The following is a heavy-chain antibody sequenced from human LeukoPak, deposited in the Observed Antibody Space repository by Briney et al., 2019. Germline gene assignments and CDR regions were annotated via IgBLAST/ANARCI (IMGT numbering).Heavy chain of an antibody. J-gene: IGHJ5*02. Sequence: TSETLSLTCTVSGGSISSSSYYWGWIRQPPGKGLEWIGSIYYSGSTYYNPSLKSRVTISVDTSKNQFSLKLSSVTAADTAVYYCARVGGGRVSDRGFDPWGQGTLVTVSS. CDR1: GGSISSSSYY. CDR2: IYYSGST. CDR3: ARVGGGRVSDRGFDP. V-gene: IGHV4-39*01. D-gene: IGHD3-16*01.